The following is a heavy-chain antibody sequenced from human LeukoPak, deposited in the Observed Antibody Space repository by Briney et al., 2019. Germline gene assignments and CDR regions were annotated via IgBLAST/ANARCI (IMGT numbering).Heavy chain of an antibody. Sequence: PGGSLRLSCAASGFTFSSYAMHWVRQAPGKGLEWVAVISCDGSNKYYADSVKGRFTISRDNSKNTLYLQMNSLRAEDTAVYYCARDGSWGSYRYAYYFDYWGQGTLVTVSS. CDR2: ISCDGSNK. CDR1: GFTFSSYA. J-gene: IGHJ4*02. CDR3: ARDGSWGSYRYAYYFDY. D-gene: IGHD3-16*02. V-gene: IGHV3-30*04.